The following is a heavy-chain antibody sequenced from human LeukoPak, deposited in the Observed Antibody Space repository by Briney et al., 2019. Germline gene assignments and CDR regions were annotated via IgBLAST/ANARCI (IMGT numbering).Heavy chain of an antibody. D-gene: IGHD3-10*01. CDR1: GGSISSYY. V-gene: IGHV4-59*01. J-gene: IGHJ6*02. Sequence: SETLSLTCTVSGGSISSYYWSWIRQPPGKGLEWIGYIFYSGSTNYNPSLKSRVTISVDTSKNHFSLKLSSVTAADTAVYYRARGGFGGSRYKYGMDVWGQGTTVTVSS. CDR2: IFYSGST. CDR3: ARGGFGGSRYKYGMDV.